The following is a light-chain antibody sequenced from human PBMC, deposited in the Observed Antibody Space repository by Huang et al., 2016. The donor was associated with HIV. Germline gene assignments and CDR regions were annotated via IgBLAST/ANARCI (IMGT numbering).Light chain of an antibody. J-gene: IGKJ1*01. Sequence: DIVVTQSPGSLALSLGERAAINCTSSLSVFHSSNNKNYLIWYQLKPGQSPPLLIYWASTREFGVPDRFRGTGSGTDFTLTITSLQAEDVAVYYCHQYYSSPQTFGQGTKVEV. CDR1: LSVFHSSNNKNY. CDR2: WAS. CDR3: HQYYSSPQT. V-gene: IGKV4-1*01.